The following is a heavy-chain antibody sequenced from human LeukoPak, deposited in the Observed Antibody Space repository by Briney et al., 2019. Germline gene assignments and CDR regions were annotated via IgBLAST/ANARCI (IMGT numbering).Heavy chain of an antibody. V-gene: IGHV4-4*07. Sequence: SETLSLTCTVSGGSISSYYWSWIRQPAGKGLEWIGRIYTSGSTNYNPSLKSRVTMSVDTSKNQFSLKLSSVTAADTAVYYCARDPRGGDYYYYGMDVWGKGTTVTVSS. CDR1: GGSISSYY. J-gene: IGHJ6*04. D-gene: IGHD3-10*01. CDR2: IYTSGST. CDR3: ARDPRGGDYYYYGMDV.